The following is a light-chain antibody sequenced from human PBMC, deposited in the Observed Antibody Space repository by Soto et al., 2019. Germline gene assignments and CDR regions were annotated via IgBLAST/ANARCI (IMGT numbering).Light chain of an antibody. J-gene: IGLJ1*01. V-gene: IGLV2-14*01. CDR1: SSDVGGYNY. Sequence: QSVLTQPASVSGSPGQSITISCTGTSSDVGGYNYVSWHQQHSGKAPKLMIYDVSNRPSGVSNRFSGSKSGNTASLTISGLQAEDEADYYCSSYTSSSTTSFGTGTKVTVL. CDR2: DVS. CDR3: SSYTSSSTTS.